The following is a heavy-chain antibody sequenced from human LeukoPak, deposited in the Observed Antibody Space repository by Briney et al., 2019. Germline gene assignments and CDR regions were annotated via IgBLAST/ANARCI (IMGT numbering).Heavy chain of an antibody. J-gene: IGHJ5*02. Sequence: GASVKVSCKASGGTFSSYAISWVRQAPGQGLEWMGGIIPIFGTANYAQKFQGRVTITADESTSTAYMELSSLRSEDTAAYYCARDLPGPVRQYSSSPNWFDPWGQGTLVTVSS. V-gene: IGHV1-69*13. D-gene: IGHD6-13*01. CDR2: IIPIFGTA. CDR3: ARDLPGPVRQYSSSPNWFDP. CDR1: GGTFSSYA.